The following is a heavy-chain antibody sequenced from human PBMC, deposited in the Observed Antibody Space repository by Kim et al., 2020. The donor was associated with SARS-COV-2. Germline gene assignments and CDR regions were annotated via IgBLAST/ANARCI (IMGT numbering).Heavy chain of an antibody. CDR3: ARQKSQYSSSWYLDY. Sequence: SETLSLTCTVSGGSISSYYWSWIRQPPGKGLEWIGYIYYSGSTNYNPSLKSRVTISVDTSKNQFSLKLSSVTAADTAVYYCARQKSQYSSSWYLDYWGQGTLVTVSS. D-gene: IGHD6-13*01. CDR2: IYYSGST. V-gene: IGHV4-59*08. J-gene: IGHJ4*02. CDR1: GGSISSYY.